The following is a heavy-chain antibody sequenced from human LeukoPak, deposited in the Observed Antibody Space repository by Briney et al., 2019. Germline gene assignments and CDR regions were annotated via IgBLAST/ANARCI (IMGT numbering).Heavy chain of an antibody. Sequence: GGSLRLSCAASGFTFSSYWMHWVRQAPGKGLVWVSRINSDGSSTSYADSVKGRFTISRDNAKNTLYLQMNSLRAEDTAVYYCARPRTYDSSGYYYAGAFDIWGQGTMVTVSS. CDR2: INSDGSST. V-gene: IGHV3-74*01. CDR1: GFTFSSYW. J-gene: IGHJ3*02. CDR3: ARPRTYDSSGYYYAGAFDI. D-gene: IGHD3-22*01.